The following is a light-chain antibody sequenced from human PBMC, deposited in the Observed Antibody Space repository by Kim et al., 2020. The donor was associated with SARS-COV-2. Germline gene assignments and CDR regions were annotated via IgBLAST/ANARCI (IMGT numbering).Light chain of an antibody. V-gene: IGLV2-14*03. CDR3: SSYTSSSTYV. Sequence: QSALTQPASVSGSPGQSITISCTGTSSDVGGYNYVSWHQQHPGKAPKLMIYDVSNRPSGVSNRFSGSKSGNTAFLIISGLQAEDEADYYCSSYTSSSTYVFGTVTKVTVL. CDR1: SSDVGGYNY. CDR2: DVS. J-gene: IGLJ1*01.